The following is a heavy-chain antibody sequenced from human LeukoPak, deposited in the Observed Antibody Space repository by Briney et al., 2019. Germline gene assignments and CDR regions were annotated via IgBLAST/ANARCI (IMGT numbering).Heavy chain of an antibody. CDR3: ARAQGQWLTPGGAFDI. V-gene: IGHV3-30*04. D-gene: IGHD6-19*01. J-gene: IGHJ3*02. CDR1: GFTFSSYA. CDR2: ISYDGSNK. Sequence: PGGSLRLSCAASGFTFSSYAMHWVRQAPGKGLEWVAVISYDGSNKYYADSVKGRFTISRDNSKNTLYLQMNSLRAEDTAVYYCARAQGQWLTPGGAFDIWGQGTMVTVSS.